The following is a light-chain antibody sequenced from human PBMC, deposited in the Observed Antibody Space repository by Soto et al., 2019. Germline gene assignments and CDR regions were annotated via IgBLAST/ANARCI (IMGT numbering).Light chain of an antibody. CDR1: QSVNGNH. J-gene: IGKJ3*01. V-gene: IGKV3-20*01. Sequence: EIVLTQSPGTLSLSPGQRAALSCRASQSVNGNHLAWFQQKPGQSPSLLIYTASNRATGIPDRFSGSGSGTDFTLTISRLEPEDFAVYYCQQYGTSPFTFGPGTKVDIK. CDR3: QQYGTSPFT. CDR2: TAS.